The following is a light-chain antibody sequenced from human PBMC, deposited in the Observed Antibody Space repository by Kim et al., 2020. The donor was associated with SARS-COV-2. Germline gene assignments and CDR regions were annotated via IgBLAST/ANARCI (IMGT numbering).Light chain of an antibody. J-gene: IGKJ2*03. CDR3: QQYGRQPVMYS. CDR2: GAS. CDR1: QSVSSSY. Sequence: EIVLTQSPGTLSLSPGERATLSCRASQSVSSSYLAWYQQKPGQAPRLLIYGASSRATGIPDRFSGSGSGTDFTLTISILEPEDFAVYYCQQYGRQPVMYSRGQGKKLEI. V-gene: IGKV3-20*01.